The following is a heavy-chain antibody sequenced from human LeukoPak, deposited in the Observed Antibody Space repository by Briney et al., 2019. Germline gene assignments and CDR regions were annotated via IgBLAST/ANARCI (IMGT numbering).Heavy chain of an antibody. CDR2: INHDGSEK. Sequence: SGGSLRLSCAASGFTFSNSWMNWFRQAPGRLEWVANINHDGSEKNYVDSVEGRFTITRDNTKKSLYLQMNSLGAEDTAVYYCARETALPGVDYWGQGTLVIVSS. CDR3: ARETALPGVDY. D-gene: IGHD3-10*01. J-gene: IGHJ4*02. CDR1: GFTFSNSW. V-gene: IGHV3-7*01.